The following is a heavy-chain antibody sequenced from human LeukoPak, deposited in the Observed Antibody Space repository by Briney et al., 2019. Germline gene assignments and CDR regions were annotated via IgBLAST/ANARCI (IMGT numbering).Heavy chain of an antibody. CDR3: ARGDPRGGPFDY. CDR1: GGTFSSYA. V-gene: IGHV1-69*13. Sequence: SVKVSCKASGGTFSSYAISWVRQAPGQGLEWMGGIIPIFGTANYAQKFQGRVTITADESRSTAYMELSSLRSEDTAVYYCARGDPRGGPFDYWGQGTLVTVSS. J-gene: IGHJ4*02. CDR2: IIPIFGTA.